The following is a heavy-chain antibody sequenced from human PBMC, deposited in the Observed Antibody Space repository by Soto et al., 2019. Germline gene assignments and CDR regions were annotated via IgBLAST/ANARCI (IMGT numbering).Heavy chain of an antibody. CDR2: IYWDADK. J-gene: IGHJ4*02. CDR3: ALSPEGIFGEAWGFDY. V-gene: IGHV2-5*02. CDR1: GFSLSTSGVG. D-gene: IGHD3-3*02. Sequence: QITLKESGPTLVKPTQTLTLTCTFSGFSLSTSGVGVGWIRQPPGKALEGLALIYWDADKRYSPSLKSRLTNTKDTSKNQVVLTMTNMDPVDTATYYCALSPEGIFGEAWGFDYWGQGNLVTVSS.